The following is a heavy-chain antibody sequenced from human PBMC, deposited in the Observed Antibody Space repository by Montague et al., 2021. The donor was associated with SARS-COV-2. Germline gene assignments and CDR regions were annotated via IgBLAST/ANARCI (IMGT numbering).Heavy chain of an antibody. CDR3: ARTRVDTAVAFDI. Sequence: SETLSLTCAVYGGSFSGYYWSWIRQPPGKGLEWIGEINHSGSTNYNPSLKSRVTISKDTSKNQVVLTMTNMDPVDTATYYCARTRVDTAVAFDIWGQGTMVTVSS. V-gene: IGHV4-34*01. CDR2: INHSGST. CDR1: GGSFSGYY. D-gene: IGHD5-18*01. J-gene: IGHJ3*02.